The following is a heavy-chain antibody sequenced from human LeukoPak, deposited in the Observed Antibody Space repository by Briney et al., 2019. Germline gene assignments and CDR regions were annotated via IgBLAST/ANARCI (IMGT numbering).Heavy chain of an antibody. CDR1: GGSISSYY. D-gene: IGHD5-12*01. CDR2: IYTSGST. Sequence: SETLSLTCTVSGGSISSYYWSWIRQPAGKGLEWIGRIYTSGSTNYNPSLKSRVTISVDTSKNQFSLQLNSVTPEDTAVYYCARGGYSGYDMYYFDYWGQGTLVTVSS. J-gene: IGHJ4*02. V-gene: IGHV4-4*07. CDR3: ARGGYSGYDMYYFDY.